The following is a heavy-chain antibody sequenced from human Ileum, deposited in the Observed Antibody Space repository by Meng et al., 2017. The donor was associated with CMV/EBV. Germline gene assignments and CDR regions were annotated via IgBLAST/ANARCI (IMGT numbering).Heavy chain of an antibody. CDR3: ARKNSGADLDY. CDR1: GFTFTRHW. CDR2: INIDGSDT. J-gene: IGHJ4*02. V-gene: IGHV3-74*01. D-gene: IGHD6-19*01. Sequence: LSCTASGFTFTRHWMHCVRQARGEGLVWVSRINIDGSDTNYADSVRGRFTISRDNTRRTLYLQMNSLRVEDTAVYYCARKNSGADLDYWGLGTLVTVSS.